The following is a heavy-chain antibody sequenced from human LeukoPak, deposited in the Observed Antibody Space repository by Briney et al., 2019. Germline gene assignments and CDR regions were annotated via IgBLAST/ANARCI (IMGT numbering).Heavy chain of an antibody. V-gene: IGHV4-38-2*02. CDR2: IYHTGST. Sequence: SETLSLTCTVSGYSISSGYYWGWIRQPPGKGLEWIGNIYHTGSTYYNPSLKSRVTISVDTSKNQFSLKLSSVTAADTAVYYCAGGYKYAYYNYYYMDVWGKGTTVTVSS. CDR3: AGGYKYAYYNYYYMDV. CDR1: GYSISSGYY. J-gene: IGHJ6*03. D-gene: IGHD5-24*01.